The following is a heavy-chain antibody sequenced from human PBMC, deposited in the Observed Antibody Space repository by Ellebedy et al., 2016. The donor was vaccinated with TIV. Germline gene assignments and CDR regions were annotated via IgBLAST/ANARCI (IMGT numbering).Heavy chain of an antibody. CDR2: IIPILGIA. Sequence: AASVKVSCKASGGTFSSYAISWVRQAPGQGLEWMGRIIPILGIANYAQKFQGRVTITADKSTSRAYMELSSLRSEDTAVYYCAGGTVQWLLFDYWGQGTLVTVSS. CDR1: GGTFSSYA. CDR3: AGGTVQWLLFDY. V-gene: IGHV1-69*04. D-gene: IGHD3-22*01. J-gene: IGHJ4*02.